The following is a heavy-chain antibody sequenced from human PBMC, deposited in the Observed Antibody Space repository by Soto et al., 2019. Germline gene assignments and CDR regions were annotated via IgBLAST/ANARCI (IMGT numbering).Heavy chain of an antibody. CDR2: IIPILGIA. CDR3: ARGLWGSSTIYSDY. CDR1: GGTFSSYT. J-gene: IGHJ4*02. Sequence: VKVSCKASGGTFSSYTISWVRQAPGQGLEWMGRIIPILGIANYAQKFQGRVTITADKSTSTAYMELSSLRSEDTAVYYCARGLWGSSTIYSDYWGQGTLVTVSS. V-gene: IGHV1-69*02. D-gene: IGHD6-6*01.